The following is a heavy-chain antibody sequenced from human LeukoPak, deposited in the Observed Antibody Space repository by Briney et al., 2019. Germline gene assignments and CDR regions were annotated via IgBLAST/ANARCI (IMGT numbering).Heavy chain of an antibody. Sequence: SETLSLTCAVSGYSISGGYYWGWTRQPPGKGLEWIGSIYHSGSTYYNPSLKSRVTILVDTSKNQFSLKLSSVTAADTAVYSRAGTFGVVIVPDYWGQGTLVTVSS. D-gene: IGHD3-3*01. J-gene: IGHJ4*02. CDR3: AGTFGVVIVPDY. V-gene: IGHV4-38-2*01. CDR1: GYSISGGYY. CDR2: IYHSGST.